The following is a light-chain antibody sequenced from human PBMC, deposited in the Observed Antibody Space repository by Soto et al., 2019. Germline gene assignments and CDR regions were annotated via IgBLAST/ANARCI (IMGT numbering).Light chain of an antibody. CDR1: QGVSSN. V-gene: IGKV3-15*01. J-gene: IGKJ2*01. Sequence: EVVMTQSPATLSVSPGERATLSCRASQGVSSNLAWYQQKPGQAPRLRIYSASTTATGIPARFSGSGSWTEFTLTNSRLQSEDFGVYYCQPYNEWPTFGQGTKLEIK. CDR3: QPYNEWPT. CDR2: SAS.